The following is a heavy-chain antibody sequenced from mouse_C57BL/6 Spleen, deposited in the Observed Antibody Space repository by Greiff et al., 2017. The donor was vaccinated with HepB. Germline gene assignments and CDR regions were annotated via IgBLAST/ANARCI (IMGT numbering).Heavy chain of an antibody. CDR3: ARWGDSDY. CDR1: GYAFSSSW. V-gene: IGHV1-82*01. Sequence: VQLKESGPELVKPGASVKISCKASGYAFSSSWMNWVKQRPGKGLEWIGRIYPGDGDTNYNGKFKGKATLTADKSSSTAYMQLSSLTSEDSAVYFCARWGDSDYWGQGTTLTVSS. CDR2: IYPGDGDT. J-gene: IGHJ2*01.